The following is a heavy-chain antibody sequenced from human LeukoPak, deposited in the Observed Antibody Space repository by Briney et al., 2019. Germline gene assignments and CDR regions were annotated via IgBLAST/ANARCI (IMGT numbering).Heavy chain of an antibody. CDR2: IRGGGGNT. D-gene: IGHD2-2*01. Sequence: GRSLRLSCAASGFTFSSYTMSWVRQAPGKGLEWVSAIRGGGGNTFYADSVKGRFTISRDNSKNTLYLQMNSLRADDTAVYYCAKHYCSSTSCYCDYWGQGTLVTVSS. J-gene: IGHJ4*02. CDR3: AKHYCSSTSCYCDY. CDR1: GFTFSSYT. V-gene: IGHV3-23*01.